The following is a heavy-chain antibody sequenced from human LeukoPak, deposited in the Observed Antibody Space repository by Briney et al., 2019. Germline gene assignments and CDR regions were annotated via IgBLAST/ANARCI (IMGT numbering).Heavy chain of an antibody. CDR2: ISYDGSNK. CDR1: GFTFSSYG. D-gene: IGHD3-22*01. CDR3: ARDRTGYYYDSSGLDY. J-gene: IGHJ4*02. Sequence: PGGSLRLSCAASGFTFSSYGMHWVRQAPGKGLEWVAVISYDGSNKYYADSVKGRFTISRDNSKNTLYLQMNSLRAEDTAVYYCARDRTGYYYDSSGLDYWGQGTLVTVSS. V-gene: IGHV3-30*03.